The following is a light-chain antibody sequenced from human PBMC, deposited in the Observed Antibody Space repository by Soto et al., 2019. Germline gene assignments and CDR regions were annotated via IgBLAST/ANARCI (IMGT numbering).Light chain of an antibody. CDR3: QSYDSSLSGWV. Sequence: QSVLTQPPSVSGAPGQRVTISCTESSSNIGAGYDVHWYQQLPGTAPKLLIYGNSNRPSGVPDRFSGSKSGTSASLAITGLQAEDEADYYCQSYDSSLSGWVFGGGTKVNVL. J-gene: IGLJ3*02. CDR1: SSNIGAGYD. CDR2: GNS. V-gene: IGLV1-40*01.